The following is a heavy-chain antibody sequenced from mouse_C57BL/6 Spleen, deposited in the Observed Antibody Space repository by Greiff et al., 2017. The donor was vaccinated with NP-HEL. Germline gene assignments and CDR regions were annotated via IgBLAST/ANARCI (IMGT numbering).Heavy chain of an antibody. D-gene: IGHD2-3*01. V-gene: IGHV1-4*01. J-gene: IGHJ3*01. CDR3: ARSYDGYYAWFAY. CDR2: INPSSGYT. CDR1: GYTFTSYT. Sequence: VQLQQSGADLARPGASVKMSCKASGYTFTSYTMHWVKQRPGQGLEWIGYINPSSGYTKYNQTFKDKATLTADKSSSTAYMQLSILTSEDSAVYYCARSYDGYYAWFAYWGQGTLVTVSA.